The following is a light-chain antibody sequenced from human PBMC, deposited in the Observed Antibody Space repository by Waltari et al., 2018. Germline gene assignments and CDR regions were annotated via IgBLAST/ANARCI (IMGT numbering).Light chain of an antibody. CDR3: SSFAGSSQML. Sequence: QSALTQPPSASGSPGPSVTISCTGTSSDVGGFDYVSWYQQHPGKVPRLVFYEVSKRPAGVPVRFSGSKSGNTASLTVSGLQVEDEADYYCSSFAGSSQMLFGGGTKLTVL. CDR1: SSDVGGFDY. V-gene: IGLV2-8*01. J-gene: IGLJ2*01. CDR2: EVS.